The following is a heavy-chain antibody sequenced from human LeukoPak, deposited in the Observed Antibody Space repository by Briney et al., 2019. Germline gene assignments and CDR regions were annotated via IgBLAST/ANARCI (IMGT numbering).Heavy chain of an antibody. Sequence: PSETLSLTCTVSGGSISSYYWSWIRQPPGKGLEWIGYIYYSGSTNYNPSLKSRVTISVDTSKNQFSLRLSSVTAADTAVYYCAREGHGDYLNNYFDYWGQGTLVTVSS. V-gene: IGHV4-59*01. CDR1: GGSISSYY. D-gene: IGHD4-17*01. J-gene: IGHJ4*02. CDR2: IYYSGST. CDR3: AREGHGDYLNNYFDY.